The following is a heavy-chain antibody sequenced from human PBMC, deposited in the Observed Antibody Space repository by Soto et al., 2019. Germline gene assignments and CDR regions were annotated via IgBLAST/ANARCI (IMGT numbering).Heavy chain of an antibody. CDR1: GYTFTSYD. D-gene: IGHD6-13*01. Sequence: GASVKVSCKASGYTFTSYDINWVRQATGQGLEWMGWMNPNSGNTGYAQKFQGRVTMTRNTSISTAYMELNSLRAEDTAVYYCARVPQQLVLGHYFDYWGQGTLVTVSS. CDR3: ARVPQQLVLGHYFDY. V-gene: IGHV1-8*01. J-gene: IGHJ4*02. CDR2: MNPNSGNT.